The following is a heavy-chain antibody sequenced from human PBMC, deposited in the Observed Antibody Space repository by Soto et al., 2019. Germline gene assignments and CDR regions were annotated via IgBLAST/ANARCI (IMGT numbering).Heavy chain of an antibody. J-gene: IGHJ4*02. V-gene: IGHV3-23*01. CDR1: GFPFSSYV. Sequence: PGGSLRLSCAASGFPFSSYVMSWVRQAPGKGLEWVSGISGGGSNTFYADYVKGRFTISRDNSKNTLLLQMNSLGAEDTAVYYCAEDSNKYSSSLRGRYFDYWGQGIGVTVYS. CDR2: ISGGGSNT. CDR3: AEDSNKYSSSLRGRYFDY. D-gene: IGHD4-4*01.